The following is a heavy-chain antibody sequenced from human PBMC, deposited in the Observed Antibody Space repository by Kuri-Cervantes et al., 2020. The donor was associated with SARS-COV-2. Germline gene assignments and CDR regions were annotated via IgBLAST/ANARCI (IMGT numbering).Heavy chain of an antibody. D-gene: IGHD3-3*01. CDR3: ARGGGTIFGVVIIRPLGY. V-gene: IGHV3-30*02. CDR2: IRYDGSNK. Sequence: LSLTCAASGFTFSDYWLSWVRQAPGKGLEWVAFIRYDGSNKYYADSVKGRFTISRDNSKNTLYLQMNSLRSEDTAVYYCARGGGTIFGVVIIRPLGYWGQGTLVTVSS. CDR1: GFTFSDYW. J-gene: IGHJ4*02.